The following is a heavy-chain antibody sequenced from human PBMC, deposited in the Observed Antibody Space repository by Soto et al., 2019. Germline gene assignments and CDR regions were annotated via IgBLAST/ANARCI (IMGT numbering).Heavy chain of an antibody. CDR1: SYSVSSSDYY. D-gene: IGHD2-15*01. CDR2: MFYSGLT. V-gene: IGHV4-39*01. CDR3: APLSVSLSGPYGIHV. Sequence: PSETLSLTCSVSSYSVSSSDYYWAWIRQPPGKGLEWIGSMFYSGLTYYNPSLKSRVTLSVDTSKNQFSVRLNSVTAADTAVYYCAPLSVSLSGPYGIHVWGQGTTVTVSS. J-gene: IGHJ6*02.